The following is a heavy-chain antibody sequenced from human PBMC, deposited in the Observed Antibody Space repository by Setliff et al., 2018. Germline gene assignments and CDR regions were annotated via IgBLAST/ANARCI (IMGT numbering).Heavy chain of an antibody. CDR1: GGSISYFY. CDR3: ARGDDFHDGSGYYNP. CDR2: IYDNDFA. V-gene: IGHV4-59*01. Sequence: SETLSLTCTVSGGSISYFYWSWIRQPPGKGLEWTGYIYDNDFANYNPSLRSRVSISVDTSKNQFSLKLTSVTAADTAVYYCARGDDFHDGSGYYNPWGQGTRGTVSS. D-gene: IGHD3-22*01. J-gene: IGHJ5*02.